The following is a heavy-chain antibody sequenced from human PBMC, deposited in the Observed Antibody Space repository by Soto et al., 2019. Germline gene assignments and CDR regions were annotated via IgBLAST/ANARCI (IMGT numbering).Heavy chain of an antibody. CDR2: IRKKTDGGTA. Sequence: GGSLRLSCAASGFTFSNAWMTWVRQAPGKGLEWLGFIRKKTDGGTADYAAPVKGRFTISRDDSKNTLYLQMHSLKIEDTAVYYCRTQWLDWGQGTLVTVS. V-gene: IGHV3-15*01. D-gene: IGHD6-19*01. CDR3: RTQWLD. CDR1: GFTFSNAW. J-gene: IGHJ4*02.